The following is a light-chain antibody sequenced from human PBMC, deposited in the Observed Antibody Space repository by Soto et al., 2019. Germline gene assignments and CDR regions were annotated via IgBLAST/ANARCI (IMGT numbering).Light chain of an antibody. J-gene: IGKJ4*01. CDR2: GAS. CDR3: QQYNNWPLT. V-gene: IGKV3D-15*01. CDR1: QSVSDN. Sequence: EIVMTQSPVTLSVSPGERATLSCRASQSVSDNLAWYQQKPGQAPRLLFYGASTRATDIPVSFSGSGSGTEFTLTISSLQSEDFAVYYCQQYNNWPLTFGGGTKVDIK.